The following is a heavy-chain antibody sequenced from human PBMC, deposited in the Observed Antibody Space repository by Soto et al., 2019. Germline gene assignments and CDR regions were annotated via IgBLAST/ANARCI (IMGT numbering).Heavy chain of an antibody. CDR3: ARDQGRTVTRGDWFDP. Sequence: PGGSLRLSCAASGFMFSTYAMHWVRQAPGKGLEWVAVISYDGSDIYYGDSGKGRFTISRDNSRNTLYLEMNSLQTEDTAVFYCARDQGRTVTRGDWFDPWGQRTLVTVS. J-gene: IGHJ5*02. D-gene: IGHD6-19*01. CDR1: GFMFSTYA. V-gene: IGHV3-30-3*01. CDR2: ISYDGSDI.